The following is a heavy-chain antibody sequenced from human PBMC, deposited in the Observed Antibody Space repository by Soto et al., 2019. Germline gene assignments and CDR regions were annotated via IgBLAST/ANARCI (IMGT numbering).Heavy chain of an antibody. J-gene: IGHJ4*02. Sequence: GGSLRLSCAASGFTFSSYSMNWVRQAPGKGLEWVSYISSSSSTIYYADSVKGRFTISRDNAKNSLYLQMNSLRAEDTAVYYCARGRRGYDLDYWGQGTLVTVSS. CDR3: ARGRRGYDLDY. D-gene: IGHD5-12*01. CDR1: GFTFSSYS. CDR2: ISSSSSTI. V-gene: IGHV3-48*01.